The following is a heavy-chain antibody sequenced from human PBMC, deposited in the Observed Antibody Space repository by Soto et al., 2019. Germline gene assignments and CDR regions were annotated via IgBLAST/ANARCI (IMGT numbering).Heavy chain of an antibody. V-gene: IGHV1-69*10. CDR1: GGSFSSLV. CDR3: ARGPAQFDP. CDR2: INPMLGVA. D-gene: IGHD2-2*01. Sequence: GASVKVSCKASGGSFSSLVISWLRQAPGQGPEWMGGINPMLGVANFAQKFQDRVTITADESTTTAYMELSSLRSEDTAVYYCARGPAQFDPWGQGTLGTVSS. J-gene: IGHJ5*02.